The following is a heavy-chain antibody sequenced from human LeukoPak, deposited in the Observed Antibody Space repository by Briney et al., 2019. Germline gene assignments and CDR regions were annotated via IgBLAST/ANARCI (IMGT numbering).Heavy chain of an antibody. J-gene: IGHJ4*02. D-gene: IGHD3-10*01. CDR3: ARTLLWFGELLPPLDY. Sequence: ASVKVSCKASGYTFTGYAMHWVRQAPGQRLEWMGWINAGNGNTKYSQKFQGRVTITRDTSASTAYMELSSLRSEDTAVYYCARTLLWFGELLPPLDYWGQGTLVTVSS. V-gene: IGHV1-3*01. CDR1: GYTFTGYA. CDR2: INAGNGNT.